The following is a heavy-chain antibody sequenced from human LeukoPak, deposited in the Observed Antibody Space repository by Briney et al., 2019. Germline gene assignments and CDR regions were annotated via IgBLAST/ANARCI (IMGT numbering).Heavy chain of an antibody. Sequence: GASVKVSCKASGYTFTGYYMHWVRQAPGQGLEWMGWINPNSGGTNYPQKFQGRVTMTRDTSISTAYMELSRLRSDDTAVYYCASLGYCSSTSCYEAHYYYYYMDVWGKGTTVTISS. V-gene: IGHV1-2*02. J-gene: IGHJ6*03. CDR3: ASLGYCSSTSCYEAHYYYYYMDV. D-gene: IGHD2-2*01. CDR1: GYTFTGYY. CDR2: INPNSGGT.